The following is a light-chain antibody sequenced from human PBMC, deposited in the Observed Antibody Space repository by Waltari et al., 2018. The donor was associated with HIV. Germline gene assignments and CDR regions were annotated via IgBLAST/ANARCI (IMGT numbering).Light chain of an antibody. Sequence: DIVMTQSPLSLPVSPGEPASISCVSDESLLYTNRYNYLDWYVQRPGRSPQLLVDLASNRASGVPDSFRGTGSGTNFTLTISRVKTEDVGVYFCMRVVQTPPTFGQGTTLEIK. CDR2: LAS. V-gene: IGKV2-28*01. CDR3: MRVVQTPPT. CDR1: ESLLYTNRYNY. J-gene: IGKJ2*01.